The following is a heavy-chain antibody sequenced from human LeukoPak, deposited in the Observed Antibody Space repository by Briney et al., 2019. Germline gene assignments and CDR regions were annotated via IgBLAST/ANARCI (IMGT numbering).Heavy chain of an antibody. J-gene: IGHJ4*02. V-gene: IGHV1-69*06. CDR1: GGTFSSYA. CDR2: TIPIFGTA. Sequence: SVKVSCKASGGTFSSYAISWVRQPPGQGHEWMGGTIPIFGTANYAQKFQGRVTIIADKSTSTAYMELRSLRSEDTDVYYCARAGCSGGSCYDYWGQGTLVTVSS. D-gene: IGHD2-15*01. CDR3: ARAGCSGGSCYDY.